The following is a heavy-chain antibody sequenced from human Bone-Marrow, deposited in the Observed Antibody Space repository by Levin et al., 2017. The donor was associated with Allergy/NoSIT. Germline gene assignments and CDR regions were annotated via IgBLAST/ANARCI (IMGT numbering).Heavy chain of an antibody. CDR2: INPNNGGT. CDR3: ASLSGWYNH. J-gene: IGHJ5*02. V-gene: IGHV1-2*02. D-gene: IGHD6-25*01. CDR1: GYTFIDYY. Sequence: AASVKVSCKASGYTFIDYYIHWVRQAPGQGLEWMGWINPNNGGTDYAQKFQDRVTLARDTSISTVYMYMSSLRSDDTAMYYCASLSGWYNHWGQGSLVTVSS.